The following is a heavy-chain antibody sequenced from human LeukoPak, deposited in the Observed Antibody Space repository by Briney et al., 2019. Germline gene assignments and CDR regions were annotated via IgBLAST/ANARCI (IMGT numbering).Heavy chain of an antibody. Sequence: GASVKVSCKASGGTFSSYAISWVRQAPGQGLEWMGGIIPIFGTANYAQKFQGRVTITADESTSTAYMELSSLRSEDTAVYYCASCTNGVCPDLYYYYYGMDVWGQGTTVTVSS. CDR3: ASCTNGVCPDLYYYYYGMDV. D-gene: IGHD2-8*01. CDR1: GGTFSSYA. J-gene: IGHJ6*02. CDR2: IIPIFGTA. V-gene: IGHV1-69*13.